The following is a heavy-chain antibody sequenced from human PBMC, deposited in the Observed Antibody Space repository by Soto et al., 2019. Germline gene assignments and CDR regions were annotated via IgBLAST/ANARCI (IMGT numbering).Heavy chain of an antibody. Sequence: GASVKVSCKASGYTFTSYAMHWVRQAPGQRLEWMGWINAGNGNTKYSQKFQGRVTITRDTSASTAYMELSILRSEDTVVYYCARATYDFWSGYQNFDYWGQGTLVTVSS. CDR2: INAGNGNT. D-gene: IGHD3-3*01. V-gene: IGHV1-3*01. J-gene: IGHJ4*02. CDR3: ARATYDFWSGYQNFDY. CDR1: GYTFTSYA.